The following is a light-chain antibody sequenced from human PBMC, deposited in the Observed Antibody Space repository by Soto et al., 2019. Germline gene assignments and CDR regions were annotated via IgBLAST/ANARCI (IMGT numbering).Light chain of an antibody. Sequence: QSVLTQPPSVSAAPGQTVSISYSGSSSNIGNNFVSWYQHLPGTAPKLLILANDKRPSGIPDRFSGSKSDTSATLGIIALQTGDEADYYCATWDTTLSVYVFGTGTKVTVL. J-gene: IGLJ1*01. CDR1: SSNIGNNF. V-gene: IGLV1-51*01. CDR2: AND. CDR3: ATWDTTLSVYV.